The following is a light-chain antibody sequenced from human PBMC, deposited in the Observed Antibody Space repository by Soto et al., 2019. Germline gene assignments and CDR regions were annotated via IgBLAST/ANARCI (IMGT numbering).Light chain of an antibody. CDR3: FSYAGDSVYV. CDR1: NSDVGSYNL. CDR2: EVT. J-gene: IGLJ1*01. Sequence: QSALTQPASVSGSPRQSITISCTGTNSDVGSYNLVSWFQQHPGKAPKLVIYEVTKRPSGVSDRFSGSKSGNTASLTISGLQAEGEADYYCFSYAGDSVYVFGTGKKVTV. V-gene: IGLV2-23*02.